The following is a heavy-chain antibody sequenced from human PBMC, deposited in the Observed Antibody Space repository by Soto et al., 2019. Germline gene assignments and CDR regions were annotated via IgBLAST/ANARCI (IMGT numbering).Heavy chain of an antibody. D-gene: IGHD2-15*01. CDR2: ISFSDGGT. J-gene: IGHJ2*01. CDR3: VKDDRILCRRYFDL. V-gene: IGHV3-23*01. Sequence: GGSLSLSCEASGFTFSSYAMTWVRQAPGKGLEWVSSISFSDGGTYYADSVKGRLTISRDNSKNTLFLQMNSLRVEDTAGYYCVKDDRILCRRYFDLCGRGTLVTVSS. CDR1: GFTFSSYA.